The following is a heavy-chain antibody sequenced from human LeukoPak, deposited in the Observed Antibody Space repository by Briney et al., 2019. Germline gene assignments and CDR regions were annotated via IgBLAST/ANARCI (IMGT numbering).Heavy chain of an antibody. V-gene: IGHV4-59*01. CDR1: GGSITNYY. CDR2: IYYSGTT. CDR3: ARWRGSSGPTLGGFDY. Sequence: PSETLSLTCTVSGGSITNYYWSWIRQPPGKGLEWIGYIYYSGTTNYNPSLKSRVTISVDTSKNQFSLKVNSVTAADTAVYYCARWRGSSGPTLGGFDYWGQGTLVTVSS. D-gene: IGHD3-22*01. J-gene: IGHJ4*02.